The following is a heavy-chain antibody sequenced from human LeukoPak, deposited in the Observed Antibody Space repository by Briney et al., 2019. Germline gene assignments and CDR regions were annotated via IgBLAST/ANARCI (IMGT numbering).Heavy chain of an antibody. J-gene: IGHJ4*02. CDR1: GFTFSSYE. D-gene: IGHD5-18*01. CDR2: ISSSGSTI. V-gene: IGHV3-48*03. Sequence: GGSLRLSCAASGFTFSSYEMNWVRQAPGKGLEWVSYISSSGSTIYYADSVKGRFTISRDNARNSLYLQTNSLRAEDTAVFYCARGGRGYSYGTHDYWGQGTLVTVSS. CDR3: ARGGRGYSYGTHDY.